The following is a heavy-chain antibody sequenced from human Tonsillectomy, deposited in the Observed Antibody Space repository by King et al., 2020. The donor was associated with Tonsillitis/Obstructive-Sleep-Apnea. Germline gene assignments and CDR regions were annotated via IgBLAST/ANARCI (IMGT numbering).Heavy chain of an antibody. D-gene: IGHD2-15*01. CDR2: IYPGDSDT. Sequence: QLVQSGAEVKKPGESLKISCKGSGYSFTTYWIGWVRQMPGKGLEWMGIIYPGDSDTRYSPSFQGQVTISADKSISTAYLQWGGLKAADTAMYYCARQVVGACSGASGPWGFDPWGHGTLVTVSS. V-gene: IGHV5-51*01. CDR3: ARQVVGACSGASGPWGFDP. J-gene: IGHJ5*02. CDR1: GYSFTTYW.